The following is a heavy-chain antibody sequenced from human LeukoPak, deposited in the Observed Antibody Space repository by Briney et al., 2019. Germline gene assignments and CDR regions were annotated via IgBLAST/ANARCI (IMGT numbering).Heavy chain of an antibody. CDR3: ARDSSSSGSWTLLDY. Sequence: GASVKVSCQASGYTFTSYYMHWVRQAPGHGLEWMGIINPICGSTSYAQKSQAKVTMTRDTSTSTDYMELSSLRSEDTAVYYCARDSSSSGSWTLLDYWGQGTLVTVSS. CDR2: INPICGST. D-gene: IGHD6-25*01. CDR1: GYTFTSYY. J-gene: IGHJ4*02. V-gene: IGHV1-46*01.